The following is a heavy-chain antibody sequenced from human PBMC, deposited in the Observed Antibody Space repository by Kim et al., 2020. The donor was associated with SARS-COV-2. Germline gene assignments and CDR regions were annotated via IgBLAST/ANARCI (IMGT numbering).Heavy chain of an antibody. D-gene: IGHD3-3*01. CDR2: IYYSGST. CDR1: GGSISSGGYY. Sequence: SETLSLTCTVSGGSISSGGYYWSWIRQHPGKGLVWIGYIYYSGSTYFNPSLKSRVTISVDTSKNQFSLKLSSVTAADTAVYYFASGDTIFGVVINAFVIWGQGTMVTVSS. CDR3: ASGDTIFGVVINAFVI. V-gene: IGHV4-31*03. J-gene: IGHJ3*02.